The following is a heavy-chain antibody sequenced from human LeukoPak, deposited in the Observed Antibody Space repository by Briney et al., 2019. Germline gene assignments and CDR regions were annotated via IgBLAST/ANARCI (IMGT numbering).Heavy chain of an antibody. CDR3: AKKVTVTTLDY. J-gene: IGHJ4*02. V-gene: IGHV3-30*18. CDR2: ISYDGSNK. D-gene: IGHD4-17*01. Sequence: GGSLRLSCAASGFTFSSYGMHWVRQAPGKGLEWVAVISYDGSNKYYADSVKGRFTISRDNSKNTLYLQMNSLRAEDTAVYYCAKKVTVTTLDYWGQGTLVTVSS. CDR1: GFTFSSYG.